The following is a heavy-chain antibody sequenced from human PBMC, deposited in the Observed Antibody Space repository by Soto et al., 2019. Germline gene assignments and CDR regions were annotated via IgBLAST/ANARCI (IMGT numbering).Heavy chain of an antibody. CDR1: GITFNTAW. V-gene: IGHV3-15*01. Sequence: GGSLRLSCAASGITFNTAWLTWVRQAPGKGLEWVGRIKGKPDGGATDYAAPVEGRFTISRDDSQNTVFLQMNSLKTDDAAVYYCTAGSPFNYWGPGTLVTVSS. CDR3: TAGSPFNY. J-gene: IGHJ4*02. CDR2: IKGKPDGGAT.